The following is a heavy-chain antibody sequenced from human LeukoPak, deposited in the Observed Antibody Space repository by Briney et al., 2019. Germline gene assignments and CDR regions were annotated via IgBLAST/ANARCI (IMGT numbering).Heavy chain of an antibody. CDR3: AKVYVDTAILYYFDY. Sequence: GGSLRLSCAASGFTFSSYSMNWVRQAPGKGLEWVSSISSSSSYIYYADSVKGRFTISRDNAKNSLYLQMNSLRAEDTAVYYCAKVYVDTAILYYFDYWGQGTLVTVSS. CDR1: GFTFSSYS. V-gene: IGHV3-21*01. D-gene: IGHD5-18*01. CDR2: ISSSSSYI. J-gene: IGHJ4*02.